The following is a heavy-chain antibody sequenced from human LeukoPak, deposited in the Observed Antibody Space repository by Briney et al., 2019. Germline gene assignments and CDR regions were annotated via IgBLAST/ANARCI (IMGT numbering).Heavy chain of an antibody. D-gene: IGHD2-15*01. CDR2: IYHSGST. V-gene: IGHV4-4*02. CDR1: GGSISSSNW. CDR3: ARGPQYCSGGSCYSYYFDY. J-gene: IGHJ4*02. Sequence: KPSETLSLTCAVSGGSISSSNWWSWVRQPPGKGLEWIGEIYHSGSTNYNPSLKSRVTISVDKSKNQFSLKLSSVTAADTAVYYCARGPQYCSGGSCYSYYFDYWGQGTLVTVSS.